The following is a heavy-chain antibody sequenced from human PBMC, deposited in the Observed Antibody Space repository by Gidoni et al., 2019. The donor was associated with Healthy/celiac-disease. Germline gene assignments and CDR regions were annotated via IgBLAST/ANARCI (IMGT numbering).Heavy chain of an antibody. CDR3: ARLVGDIVVVPAANYYYYGMDV. CDR2: IIPILGIA. Sequence: QVQLVQSGAEVKKPGSSVKVSCKASGGTFSSYTISWVRQAPGQGLEWMGRIIPILGIATYAQKFQGRVTITADKSTSTAYMELSSLRSEDTAVYYCARLVGDIVVVPAANYYYYGMDVWGQGTTVTVS. CDR1: GGTFSSYT. D-gene: IGHD2-2*01. V-gene: IGHV1-69*02. J-gene: IGHJ6*02.